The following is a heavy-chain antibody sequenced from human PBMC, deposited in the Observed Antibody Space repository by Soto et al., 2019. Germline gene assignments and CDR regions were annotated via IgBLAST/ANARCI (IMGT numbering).Heavy chain of an antibody. V-gene: IGHV4-30-2*01. Sequence: SETLSLTCAVSGDSISRWGYSWTWVRRPPGKALEWIGNIYDSGSTSYNPSLKSRVTISVDRSKNQFSLKLTSVTAADTAVYFCARGSSSYYDYGMDVWGQATTVTVSS. J-gene: IGHJ6*02. CDR2: IYDSGST. CDR3: ARGSSSYYDYGMDV. CDR1: GDSISRWGYS. D-gene: IGHD6-6*01.